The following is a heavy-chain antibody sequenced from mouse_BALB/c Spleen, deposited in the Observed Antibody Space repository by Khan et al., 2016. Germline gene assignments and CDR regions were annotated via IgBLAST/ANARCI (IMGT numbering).Heavy chain of an antibody. V-gene: IGHV5-6*01. CDR3: ARPITTPTSNWFAY. CDR2: INSGGTYT. J-gene: IGHJ3*01. Sequence: EVELVESGGDLVKPGGSLKLSCSASGFTFSTSVMSWVRQTPDKRLEWVATINSGGTYTYYPDSVKGRFTISRDNAKNTLFLQMSSLKSEDTAMYYCARPITTPTSNWFAYWGQGTLVTVSA. D-gene: IGHD1-2*01. CDR1: GFTFSTSV.